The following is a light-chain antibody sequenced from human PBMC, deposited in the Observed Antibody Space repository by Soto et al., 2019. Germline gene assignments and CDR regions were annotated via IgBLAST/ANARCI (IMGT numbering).Light chain of an antibody. CDR1: QDISNH. Sequence: DIQMTQSPSSLSASVGDRVTITCQASQDISNHLNWYQQKPGKAPELLMFDASNLEPGVPSRFSGSGSGTHFTFTITSLQPEDFATYYCQQYDDLPFTFGPGT. CDR3: QQYDDLPFT. CDR2: DAS. J-gene: IGKJ3*01. V-gene: IGKV1-33*01.